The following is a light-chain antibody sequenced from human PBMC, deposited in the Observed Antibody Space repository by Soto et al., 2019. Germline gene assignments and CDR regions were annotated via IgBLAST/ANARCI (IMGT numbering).Light chain of an antibody. CDR2: KAS. J-gene: IGKJ5*01. CDR3: QQSNRYPIT. Sequence: QMTQSPSTLSASVGDRVTITCRASQSISSWLAWYQQKPGKAPKLLIYKASSLESGVPSRFSGSGSGTEFTLTINSLQPEDFATYYCQQSNRYPITFGQGTRLEI. V-gene: IGKV1-5*03. CDR1: QSISSW.